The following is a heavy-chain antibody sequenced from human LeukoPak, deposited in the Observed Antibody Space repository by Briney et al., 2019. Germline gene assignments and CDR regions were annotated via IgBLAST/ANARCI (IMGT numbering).Heavy chain of an antibody. CDR2: ITPDSNAQ. V-gene: IGHV3-48*04. CDR1: GFTFSSYA. J-gene: IGHJ4*02. D-gene: IGHD4-11*01. Sequence: GGSLRLSCAASGFTFSSYAMSWVRQAPGKGLDWISYITPDSNAQYYADSVKGRFTISRDNAKSLLYLQMNSLRAEDTAVYYCARGHWELQFWGQGVLVTVSS. CDR3: ARGHWELQF.